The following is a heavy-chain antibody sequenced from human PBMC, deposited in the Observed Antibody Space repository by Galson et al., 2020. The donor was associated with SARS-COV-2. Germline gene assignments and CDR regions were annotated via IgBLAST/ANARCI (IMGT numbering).Heavy chain of an antibody. V-gene: IGHV3-30*18. CDR2: ISDDGSNK. CDR1: GFTFSTYG. CDR3: AKRDKAAVYYFDY. Sequence: GASLKISCAVSGFTFSTYGMHWVRQAPGKGLEWVAVISDDGSNKYYADSVKGRFTISRDNSKNTLYLQMNSLRPEDTAVYYCAKRDKAAVYYFDYWGQGTLVTVSS. D-gene: IGHD2-15*01. J-gene: IGHJ4*02.